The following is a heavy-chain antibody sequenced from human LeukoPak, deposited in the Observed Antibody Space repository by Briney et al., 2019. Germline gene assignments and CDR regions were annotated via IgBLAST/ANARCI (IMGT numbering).Heavy chain of an antibody. D-gene: IGHD4-11*01. J-gene: IGHJ4*02. CDR1: GYTFTGYY. CDR3: ARGAAYSNYGPDFDY. Sequence: ASVKVSCKASGYTFTGYYMHWVRQAPGQGLEWMGWINPNSGGTNYAQKFQGRVTMTRDTSISTAYMELSRLRSDATAVYYCARGAAYSNYGPDFDYWGQGTLVTVSS. V-gene: IGHV1-2*02. CDR2: INPNSGGT.